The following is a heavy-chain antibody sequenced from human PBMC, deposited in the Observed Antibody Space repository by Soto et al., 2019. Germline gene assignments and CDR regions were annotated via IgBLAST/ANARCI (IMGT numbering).Heavy chain of an antibody. V-gene: IGHV1-3*01. Sequence: ASVKVSCKASGYTFTSYAMHWVRQAPGQRLEWMGWINAGNGNTKYSQKFQGRVTITRDTSASTAYMELSSLRSEDTAVYYCAKSYEPGIAAAGWDYWGQGTLVTVSS. D-gene: IGHD6-13*01. CDR3: AKSYEPGIAAAGWDY. J-gene: IGHJ4*02. CDR2: INAGNGNT. CDR1: GYTFTSYA.